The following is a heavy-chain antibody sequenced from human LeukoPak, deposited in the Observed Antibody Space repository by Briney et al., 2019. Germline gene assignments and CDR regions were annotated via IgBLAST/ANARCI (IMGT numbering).Heavy chain of an antibody. CDR2: INSTGNT. CDR1: DGSISSYY. CDR3: ARGRGQQLGNFDY. D-gene: IGHD6-13*01. Sequence: PSETLSLTCAVSDGSISSYYCSWIRQPAGKGLEWIGRINSTGNTNYNPSLKSRVTMSVDTSKKQLSLKLSSVTAADTAVYYCARGRGQQLGNFDYWGQGTLVTVSS. V-gene: IGHV4-4*07. J-gene: IGHJ4*02.